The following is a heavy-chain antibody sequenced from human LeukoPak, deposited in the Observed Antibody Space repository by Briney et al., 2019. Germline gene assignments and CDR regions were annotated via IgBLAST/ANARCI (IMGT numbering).Heavy chain of an antibody. CDR2: IFWDDDK. CDR3: AHSGYSSGYFDS. D-gene: IGHD6-19*01. CDR1: GFSLSTRGVG. Sequence: SGPTLVKPTQTLTLTCTFSGFSLSTRGVGVGWIRQPPGKALDWLALIFWDDDKRYSPSLKNRLTITKDTSENQVVLTMTNMDPVDTATYYCAHSGYSSGYFDSWGQGTLVTVSS. J-gene: IGHJ4*02. V-gene: IGHV2-5*02.